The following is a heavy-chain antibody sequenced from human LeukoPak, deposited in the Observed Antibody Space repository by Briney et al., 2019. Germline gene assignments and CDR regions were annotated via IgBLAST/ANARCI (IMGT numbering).Heavy chain of an antibody. CDR1: GGSISSYY. J-gene: IGHJ4*02. CDR3: ARSHSVWTSFDY. V-gene: IGHV4-59*01. Sequence: SETLSLTCTVSGGSISSYYWSWIRQPPGKGLEWVGYIYYSGSTNYNPSLKSRVTISVDTSKNQFSLKLSSVTAADTAVYYCARSHSVWTSFDYWGQGTLVTVSS. D-gene: IGHD3/OR15-3a*01. CDR2: IYYSGST.